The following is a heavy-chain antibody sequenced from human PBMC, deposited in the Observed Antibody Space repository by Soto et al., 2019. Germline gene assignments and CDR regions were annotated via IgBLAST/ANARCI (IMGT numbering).Heavy chain of an antibody. V-gene: IGHV3-33*01. CDR2: IWYDGSNK. J-gene: IGHJ4*02. Sequence: PGGSLRLSCAASGFTFSSYGMHWVRQAPGKGLEWVAVIWYDGSNKYYADSVKGRFTISRDNSKNTLYLQMNSLRAEDTAVYYCAREIRIQLWLSLDYWGQGTLVTVSS. CDR1: GFTFSSYG. CDR3: AREIRIQLWLSLDY. D-gene: IGHD5-18*01.